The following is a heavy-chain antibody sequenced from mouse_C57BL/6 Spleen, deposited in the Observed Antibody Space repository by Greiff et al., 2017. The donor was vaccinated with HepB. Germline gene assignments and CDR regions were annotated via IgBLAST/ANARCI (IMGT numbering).Heavy chain of an antibody. V-gene: IGHV1-7*01. CDR2: INPSSGYT. CDR1: GYTFTSYW. J-gene: IGHJ4*01. D-gene: IGHD1-1*01. CDR3: ARSATTVVAPEAMDY. Sequence: VQLQQSGAELAKPGASVKLSCKASGYTFTSYWMHWVNQRPGQGLEWIGYINPSSGYTKYNHKFKDKATLTADKSSSTAYMQLSSLTYEESAVYYCARSATTVVAPEAMDYWGQGTSVTVSS.